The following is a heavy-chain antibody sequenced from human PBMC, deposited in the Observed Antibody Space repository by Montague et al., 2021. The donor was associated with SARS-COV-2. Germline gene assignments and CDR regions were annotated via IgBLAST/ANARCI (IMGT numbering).Heavy chain of an antibody. CDR1: GFSLSTSGMC. D-gene: IGHD6-13*01. CDR3: ARTSIPAAGTAFDI. CDR2: IDWDDDK. Sequence: PALVKPTQTLTLTYTFSGFSLSTSGMCVNWIRQPPGKALEWLARIDWDDDKYYSTSLKTRLTISKDTSKNQVVLTMTNMDPVDTATYYCARTSIPAAGTAFDIWGQGTMVTVSS. V-gene: IGHV2-70*11. J-gene: IGHJ3*02.